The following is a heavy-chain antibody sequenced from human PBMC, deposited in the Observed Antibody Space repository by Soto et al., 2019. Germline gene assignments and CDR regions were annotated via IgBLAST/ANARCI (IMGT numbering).Heavy chain of an antibody. CDR2: ISANNGNT. J-gene: IGHJ4*02. Sequence: GASVKVSCKASGYTFNSYAFTWVRQAPGQGLEWMGWISANNGNTNYAQKFQGRVTMTTDTSTNTVYMELRSLRSDDTAVYYCARDSRDGSGWYFDYWGQGTLVTVS. CDR1: GYTFNSYA. D-gene: IGHD6-19*01. CDR3: ARDSRDGSGWYFDY. V-gene: IGHV1-18*04.